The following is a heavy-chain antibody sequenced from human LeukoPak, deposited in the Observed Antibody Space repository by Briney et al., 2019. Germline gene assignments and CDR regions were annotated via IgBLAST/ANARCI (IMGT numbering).Heavy chain of an antibody. J-gene: IGHJ6*03. V-gene: IGHV3-64*01. Sequence: GGSLRLSCAASGFTFSSYAMYWVRQAPGKGLEYVSGISSLGGSTYYARSVQGRFTISRDNSKNTLYLQVNSLRVEDTAVYYCAKGGGPGSGSYSRYYMDVWGKGTTVTISS. CDR2: ISSLGGST. CDR1: GFTFSSYA. CDR3: AKGGGPGSGSYSRYYMDV. D-gene: IGHD3-10*01.